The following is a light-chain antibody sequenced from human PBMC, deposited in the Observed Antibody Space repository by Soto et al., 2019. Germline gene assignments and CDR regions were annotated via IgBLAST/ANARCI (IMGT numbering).Light chain of an antibody. Sequence: DIRMTHSPSSLSASVGDRVTITCRASQSISSYLNWYQQKPGKAPKLLIYAASSLQSGVPSRFSGSGSGKDFTLTISSLQPEDFATYYSKQSYSTPLTFGGGTKVEIX. J-gene: IGKJ4*01. CDR2: AAS. CDR3: KQSYSTPLT. CDR1: QSISSY. V-gene: IGKV1-39*01.